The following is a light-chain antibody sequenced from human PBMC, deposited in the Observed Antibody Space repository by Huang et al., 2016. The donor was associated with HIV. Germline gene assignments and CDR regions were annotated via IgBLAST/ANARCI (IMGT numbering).Light chain of an antibody. CDR2: LGS. J-gene: IGKJ2*01. CDR3: MEALQTPYT. V-gene: IGKV2-28*01. CDR1: QSLRHRNGLNY. Sequence: DVVMTQSPLSLPVPPGEPASISCRSSQSLRHRNGLNYLDWYLQKPWQSPQLLIHLGSSRASGVPDRFSGGGSGTDFSLNISRVEAEDAGIYYCMEALQTPYTFGQGTKLEI.